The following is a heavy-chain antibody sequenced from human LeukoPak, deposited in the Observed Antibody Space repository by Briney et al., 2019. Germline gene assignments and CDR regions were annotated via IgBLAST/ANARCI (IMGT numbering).Heavy chain of an antibody. CDR3: ARATRIVGALLDY. Sequence: SETLSLTCVVYGGSFSGYYWSWIRQSPGEGLEWLGGINHSGTTNYDPSLKSRVTISVDTSKNQFSLKLSSVTAADTAVYYCARATRIVGALLDYWGQGTLVTVSS. J-gene: IGHJ4*02. V-gene: IGHV4-34*01. D-gene: IGHD1-26*01. CDR2: INHSGTT. CDR1: GGSFSGYY.